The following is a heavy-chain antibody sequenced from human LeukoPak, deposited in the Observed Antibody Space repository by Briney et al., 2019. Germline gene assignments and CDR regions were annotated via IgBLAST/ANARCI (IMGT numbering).Heavy chain of an antibody. J-gene: IGHJ6*04. CDR1: GFTFSNYW. V-gene: IGHV3-7*01. Sequence: GGSLRLSCVSSGFTFSNYWMKWVRQAPGKGLEWVASINQDGSGKFSVGSVKDRITISRDNTRNSLDLQINSLTVEDAAIYYCARDDGDVWGTGTTVTVSS. CDR2: INQDGSGK. CDR3: ARDDGDV.